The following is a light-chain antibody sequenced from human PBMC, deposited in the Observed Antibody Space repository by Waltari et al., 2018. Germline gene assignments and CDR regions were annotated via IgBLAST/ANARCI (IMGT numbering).Light chain of an antibody. Sequence: QSALTQPRSVSGSPGQSVAISCTGTSRTVGNHDYVSWYQQHPGKAPKLIIYDVPKRPSGVPDRFSGSKSGNTASLTISGLQADDEADYYCCSYEGDFFYVFGGGTTVTVL. J-gene: IGLJ1*01. CDR1: SRTVGNHDY. V-gene: IGLV2-11*01. CDR2: DVP. CDR3: CSYEGDFFYV.